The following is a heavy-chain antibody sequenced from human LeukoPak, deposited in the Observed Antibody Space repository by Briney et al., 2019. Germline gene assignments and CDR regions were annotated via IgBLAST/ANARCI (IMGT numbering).Heavy chain of an antibody. D-gene: IGHD3-9*01. V-gene: IGHV4-39*01. CDR1: GGSISSSTYY. Sequence: NPSETLSLTCTVSGGSISSSTYYWGWIRQPPGKGLEWIGSNYYSGSTYYNPSLNSRVTISVDTSKNQFSLKLSSVTAADTSVYYCARHVHYDILTAYLDWGQGTLVTVSS. CDR3: ARHVHYDILTAYLD. CDR2: NYYSGST. J-gene: IGHJ4*02.